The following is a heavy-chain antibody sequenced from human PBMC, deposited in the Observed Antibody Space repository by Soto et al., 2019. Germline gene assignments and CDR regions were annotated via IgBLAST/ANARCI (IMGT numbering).Heavy chain of an antibody. CDR3: ERSARFRDLIQLEY. J-gene: IGHJ4*02. V-gene: IGHV1-46*01. D-gene: IGHD3-10*01. CDR1: GYTFSFYY. Sequence: QVQLVQSGAEVKKSGASVKVSCKASGYTFSFYYMNWVRQAPGQGLEWMGRINPSDGGTSYAQRLQGRVTMTRDTSTSTVYMELSSLRSEDTDVCYCERSARFRDLIQLEYWGQGTLVTVSS. CDR2: INPSDGGT.